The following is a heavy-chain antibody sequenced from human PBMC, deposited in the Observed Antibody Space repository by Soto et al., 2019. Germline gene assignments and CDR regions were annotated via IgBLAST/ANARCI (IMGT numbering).Heavy chain of an antibody. D-gene: IGHD6-19*01. Sequence: GGSLRLSCTGSGFTFTNYALSWVRQAPGKVLEWVSGISGDGDSTSYADSVKGRLTISRDNSKNTVYLQMNSLRAEDSAVYYWSMKVAGNRPFDDWGQGTLVTVSS. CDR2: ISGDGDST. CDR3: SMKVAGNRPFDD. J-gene: IGHJ4*02. CDR1: GFTFTNYA. V-gene: IGHV3-23*01.